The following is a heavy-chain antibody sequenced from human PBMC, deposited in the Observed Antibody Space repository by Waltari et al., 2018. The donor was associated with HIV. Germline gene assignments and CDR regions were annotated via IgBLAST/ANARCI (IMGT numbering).Heavy chain of an antibody. V-gene: IGHV1-24*01. D-gene: IGHD3-16*01. CDR2: FYPEDGKT. CDR1: GYTLSDLA. CDR3: TGGGSAFDV. J-gene: IGHJ3*01. Sequence: VQLVQSGAEVKKQGASVKVSCKVSGYTLSDLALPWVRQSPGKVLEGMGGFYPEDGKTFYAQKCQGRVTMTEDPSTGSAYMDLTGLSFDDSAVYYCTGGGSAFDVWGQGTMVTVSS.